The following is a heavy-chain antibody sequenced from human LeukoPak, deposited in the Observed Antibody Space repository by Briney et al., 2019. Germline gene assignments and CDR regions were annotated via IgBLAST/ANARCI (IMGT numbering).Heavy chain of an antibody. V-gene: IGHV3-64*01. CDR3: ARGARGSGSLYYFDY. Sequence: GGSLRLSCAASGFTFSSYAMHWVRQAPGKGLEYVSAISSNGGSTYYANSVKGRFTISRDNSKNTLYLQMGSLRAEDLAVYHCARGARGSGSLYYFDYWGQGTLVTVSS. D-gene: IGHD1-26*01. CDR2: ISSNGGST. J-gene: IGHJ4*02. CDR1: GFTFSSYA.